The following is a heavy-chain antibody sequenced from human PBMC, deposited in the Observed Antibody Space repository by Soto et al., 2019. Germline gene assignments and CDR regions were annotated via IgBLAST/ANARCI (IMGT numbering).Heavy chain of an antibody. Sequence: GASVKVSCKASGGTFPTYTISWVRLAPGRGPEWLGGIVPVSRTAQYAQKFQGRVTIAADESTNTAYMDLRSLTSEDTAVYYCARRPQGIGPTFYYFDSWGQGTQVTVSS. V-gene: IGHV1-69*13. CDR2: IVPVSRTA. D-gene: IGHD1-26*01. J-gene: IGHJ4*02. CDR3: ARRPQGIGPTFYYFDS. CDR1: GGTFPTYT.